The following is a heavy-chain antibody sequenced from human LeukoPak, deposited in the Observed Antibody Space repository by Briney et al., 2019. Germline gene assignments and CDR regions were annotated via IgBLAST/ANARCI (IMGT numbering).Heavy chain of an antibody. J-gene: IGHJ4*02. D-gene: IGHD3-10*01. CDR2: IYYSGST. CDR1: GGSISSSSYY. V-gene: IGHV4-39*01. Sequence: SETLSLTCTVSGGSISSSSYYWGWIRQPPGKGLEWIGSIYYSGSTYYNPSLKSRVTISVDTSKNQFSLKLSSVTAADTAVYYCARHMVRGALSPIDYWGQGTLVTVSS. CDR3: ARHMVRGALSPIDY.